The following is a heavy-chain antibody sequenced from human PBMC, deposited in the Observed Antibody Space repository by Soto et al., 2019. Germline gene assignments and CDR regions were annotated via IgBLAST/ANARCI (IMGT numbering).Heavy chain of an antibody. CDR3: ARVPFVNFGDSVPFDY. D-gene: IGHD4-17*01. CDR2: VNTNSGNT. V-gene: IGHV1-8*01. Sequence: VQLLQSGAEVKKPGASVKVSCKTSGFTFTSYDINWVRQATGQGLEWMGWVNTNSGNTDYAQKFQGRVPKTRNTSITPAYMELSSLRSEDTAVYYCARVPFVNFGDSVPFDYWGQGTLVTVSS. J-gene: IGHJ4*02. CDR1: GFTFTSYD.